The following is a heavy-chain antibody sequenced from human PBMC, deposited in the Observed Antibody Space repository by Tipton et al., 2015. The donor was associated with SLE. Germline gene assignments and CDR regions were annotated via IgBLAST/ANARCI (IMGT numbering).Heavy chain of an antibody. J-gene: IGHJ6*03. D-gene: IGHD6-13*01. V-gene: IGHV3-11*04. CDR1: GFTVSSNY. CDR3: ARELAAAGHYYYMDV. CDR2: ISGSGGSI. Sequence: SLRLSCAASGFTVSSNYMSWVRQAPGKGLEWVSGISGSGGSIYYADSVKGRFTISRDNAKNSLYLQMNSLRAEDTAVYYCARELAAAGHYYYMDVWGKGTTVTVSS.